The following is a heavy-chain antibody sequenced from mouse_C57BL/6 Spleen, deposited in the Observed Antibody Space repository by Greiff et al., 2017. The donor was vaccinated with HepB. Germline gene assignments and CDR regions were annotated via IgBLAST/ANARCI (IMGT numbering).Heavy chain of an antibody. CDR2: IDPSDSYT. CDR1: GYTFTSYW. J-gene: IGHJ3*01. D-gene: IGHD2-4*01. Sequence: VQLQQPGAELVKPGASVKLSCKASGYTFTSYWMQWVKQRPGQGLEWIGEIDPSDSYTNYNQKFKGKATLTVDTSSSTAYMQLSSLTSEDSAVYYCARSDYDKGFAYWGQGTLVTVSA. V-gene: IGHV1-50*01. CDR3: ARSDYDKGFAY.